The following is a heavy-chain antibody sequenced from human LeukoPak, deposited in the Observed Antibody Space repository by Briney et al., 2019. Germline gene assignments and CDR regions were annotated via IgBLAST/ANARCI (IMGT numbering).Heavy chain of an antibody. CDR1: GGSISNYY. CDR3: ARDFDY. CDR2: IYTGGST. Sequence: SETLSLTCTVSGGSISNYYWSWIRQPAGKGLEWIGRIYTGGSTNYNPSLKSRVTMSVDTSKKPLSLNLSSVTAADTAVYYCARDFDYWGQGTLATVSS. J-gene: IGHJ4*02. V-gene: IGHV4-4*07.